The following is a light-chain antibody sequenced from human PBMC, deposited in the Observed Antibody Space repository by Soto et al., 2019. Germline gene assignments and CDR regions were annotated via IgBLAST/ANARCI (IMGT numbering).Light chain of an antibody. V-gene: IGLV2-14*01. Sequence: QSGLTQPASGSRTPGQSITISSTGTSSDFGSFKYVSWYQQHPGKAPKIMIHDVSNRPSGVSSRFSGSKAGNTASLTISRLQADDEADYYCSSYTTGSTYVFGTGSKVTLL. J-gene: IGLJ1*01. CDR2: DVS. CDR3: SSYTTGSTYV. CDR1: SSDFGSFKY.